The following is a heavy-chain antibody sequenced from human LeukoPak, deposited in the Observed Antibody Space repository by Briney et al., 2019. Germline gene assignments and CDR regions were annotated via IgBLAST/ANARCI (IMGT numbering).Heavy chain of an antibody. V-gene: IGHV3-33*06. CDR1: GFTFSSYG. D-gene: IGHD1-1*01. J-gene: IGHJ1*01. CDR2: IWYDGSNK. CDR3: AKDRHGNAATYFQY. Sequence: GGSLRLSCAASGFTFSSYGMHWVRQAPGKGLEWVAVIWYDGSNKYYADSVKGRFIISRDNSKNTLYLQMNSLRAEDTAVYYCAKDRHGNAATYFQYWGQGTLVTVSS.